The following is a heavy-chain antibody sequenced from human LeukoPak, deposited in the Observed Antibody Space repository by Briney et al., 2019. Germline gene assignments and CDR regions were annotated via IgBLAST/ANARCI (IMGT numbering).Heavy chain of an antibody. CDR1: GYTFTSYY. Sequence: ASVKVSCKASGYTFTSYYMHWVRQAPGQGLEWMGIVNPSGGSTSYAQKFQGRVTMTRDTSTSTVYMELSSLRSEDTAVYYCAREKERGIAVAGTWGSSDYWGQGILVTVSS. D-gene: IGHD6-19*01. CDR2: VNPSGGST. V-gene: IGHV1-46*01. J-gene: IGHJ4*02. CDR3: AREKERGIAVAGTWGSSDY.